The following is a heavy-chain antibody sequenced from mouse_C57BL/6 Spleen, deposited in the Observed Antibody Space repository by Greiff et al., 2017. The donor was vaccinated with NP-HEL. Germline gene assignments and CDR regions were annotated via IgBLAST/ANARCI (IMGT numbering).Heavy chain of an antibody. CDR2: IDPSDSYT. CDR3: ARDGYYNFDY. D-gene: IGHD2-3*01. V-gene: IGHV1-50*01. Sequence: QVQLQQPGAELVKPGASVKLSCKASGYTFTSYWMQWVKQRPGQGLEWIGEIDPSDSYTTYNQKFKGKATLTVDTSSSTAYMQLSSLTSEDSAVYYCARDGYYNFDYWGQGTTLTVSS. CDR1: GYTFTSYW. J-gene: IGHJ2*01.